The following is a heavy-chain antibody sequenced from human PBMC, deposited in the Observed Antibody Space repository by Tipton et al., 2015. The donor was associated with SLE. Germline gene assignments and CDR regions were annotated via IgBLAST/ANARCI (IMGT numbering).Heavy chain of an antibody. J-gene: IGHJ3*02. CDR2: TYYRSKWYN. V-gene: IGHV6-1*01. Sequence: LRLSCAISGDSVSSNSAAWNWIRQSPSRGLEWLGRTYYRSKWYNDYALSLKSQITINPDTSKNQFSLHLNSVTPEDTAVYYCAREGDAFDIWGQGTRVTVSS. CDR3: AREGDAFDI. CDR1: GDSVSSNSAA.